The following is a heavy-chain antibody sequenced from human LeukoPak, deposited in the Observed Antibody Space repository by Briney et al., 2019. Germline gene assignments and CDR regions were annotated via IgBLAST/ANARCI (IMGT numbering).Heavy chain of an antibody. CDR3: ATETGYNYGFDH. CDR2: ISSSSSYI. J-gene: IGHJ5*02. V-gene: IGHV3-21*01. CDR1: GFTFSSYS. Sequence: GGSLRLSCAASGFTFSSYSMNWVRQAPGKGLEWVSSISSSSSYIYCGDSVKGRFTISRDNAKNSLYLQMNSLRAEDTAVYYCATETGYNYGFDHWGQGTLVTVSS. D-gene: IGHD5-18*01.